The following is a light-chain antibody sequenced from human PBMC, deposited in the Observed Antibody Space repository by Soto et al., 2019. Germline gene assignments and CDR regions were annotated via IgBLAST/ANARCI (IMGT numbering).Light chain of an antibody. J-gene: IGLJ1*01. CDR2: RSN. V-gene: IGLV1-47*01. Sequence: QSVLTQPPSASGTPGQSVTISCSGSSSNIESNYVYWYQQLPGTAPKLLIYRSNQRPSGVPDRFSGSKSGTSASLAISGLRSEDEADYYCAVWDNSLSGYVFGTGTKLTVL. CDR3: AVWDNSLSGYV. CDR1: SSNIESNY.